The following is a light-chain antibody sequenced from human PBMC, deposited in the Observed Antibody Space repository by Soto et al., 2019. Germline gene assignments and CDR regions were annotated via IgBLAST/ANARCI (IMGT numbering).Light chain of an antibody. CDR1: SSDVGGYNF. Sequence: QSVLTQPASVSGSPGQSITISCTGTSSDVGGYNFVSWYQQYPGKAPKLMIHDVTSRPSGVSNRFSGSKSGTTASLTISGLQAEDEPDYYCCSHASSTSYVSGNGAKVXXL. CDR3: CSHASSTSYV. CDR2: DVT. J-gene: IGLJ1*01. V-gene: IGLV2-14*01.